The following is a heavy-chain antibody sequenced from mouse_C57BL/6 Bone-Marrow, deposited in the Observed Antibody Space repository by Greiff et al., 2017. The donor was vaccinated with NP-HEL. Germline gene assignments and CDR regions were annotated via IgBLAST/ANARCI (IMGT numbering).Heavy chain of an antibody. CDR3: AKRSYGNSYAMDY. D-gene: IGHD2-1*01. V-gene: IGHV2-9*01. Sequence: VKLMESGPGLVAPSQSLSIPCTVSGFSFTRYGVDWVRQPPGTGLEWLGVIWGGGSTNYNSALMSRLSISKDDSKSQVFLKMNSLQTDDTAMYYCAKRSYGNSYAMDYWGQGTSVTVSS. CDR1: GFSFTRYG. J-gene: IGHJ4*01. CDR2: IWGGGST.